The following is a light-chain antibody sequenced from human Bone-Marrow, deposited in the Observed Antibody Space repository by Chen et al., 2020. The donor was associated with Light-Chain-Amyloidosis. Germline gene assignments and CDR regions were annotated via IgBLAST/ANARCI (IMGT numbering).Light chain of an antibody. J-gene: IGLJ3*02. CDR2: DVS. Sequence: QSALTQPRSVSGSPGQSVTISCTGTSSDVGGYNYVSWYQQHPGKAPKLMIYDVSKRPSGVPDRCSGSKSGNTASLTISELQAEDEADYYCCSYAGSYTWVFGGGTKLTVL. CDR1: SSDVGGYNY. V-gene: IGLV2-11*01. CDR3: CSYAGSYTWV.